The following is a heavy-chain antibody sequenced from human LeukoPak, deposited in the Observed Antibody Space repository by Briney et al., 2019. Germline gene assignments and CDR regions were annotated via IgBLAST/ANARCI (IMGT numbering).Heavy chain of an antibody. CDR2: ISYDGSNK. V-gene: IGHV3-30-3*01. Sequence: GGSLRLSCAASGFTFSSYAMHWVRQAPGKGLEWVAVISYDGSNKYYADSVKGRFTISRDNSKNTLYLQMNSLRAEDTAVYYCARPAGSGYRDYWGQGTLVTVSS. CDR3: ARPAGSGYRDY. CDR1: GFTFSSYA. J-gene: IGHJ4*02. D-gene: IGHD3-22*01.